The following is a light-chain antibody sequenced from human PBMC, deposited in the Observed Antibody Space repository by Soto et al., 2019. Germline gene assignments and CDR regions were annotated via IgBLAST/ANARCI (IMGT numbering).Light chain of an antibody. CDR2: GAS. J-gene: IGKJ5*01. CDR3: QQYNNWPPIT. V-gene: IGKV3-15*01. Sequence: EIGLTQSPASLSLSPGERATLSCRASQSVSSNLAWYQQKPGQAPRLLIYGASTRATGIPARFSGSGSGTGFTLTISRLEPEDFAVYYCQQYNNWPPITFGQGTRLEI. CDR1: QSVSSN.